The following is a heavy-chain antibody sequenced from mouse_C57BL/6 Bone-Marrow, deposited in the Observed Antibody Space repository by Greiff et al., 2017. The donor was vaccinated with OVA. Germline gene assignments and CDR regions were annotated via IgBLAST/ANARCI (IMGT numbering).Heavy chain of an antibody. CDR2: IWWDDDK. CDR3: ARRRYDYGYFDV. V-gene: IGHV8-8*01. Sequence: LQQSGPGILQPSQTLSLTCSFSGFSLSTFGMGVGWIRQPSGKGLEWLAHIWWDDDKYYNPALKSRLTISKDTSKNQVFLKIANVDTADTATYYCARRRYDYGYFDVWGTGTTVTVSS. J-gene: IGHJ1*03. CDR1: GFSLSTFGMG. D-gene: IGHD2-3*01.